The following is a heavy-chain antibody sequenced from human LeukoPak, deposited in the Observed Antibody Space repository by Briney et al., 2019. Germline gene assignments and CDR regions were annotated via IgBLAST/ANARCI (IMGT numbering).Heavy chain of an antibody. Sequence: PSQTLSLTCTVAGGSISSGNYYWTFIRQPPGKGLECIGYIFSSGSTYYSPSLKSRVTMSLDTSKNQFSLKLSSVTAADTAVYYCARATDPYYCSGGSCRYYYGMDVWGQGTTVTVSS. CDR2: IFSSGST. V-gene: IGHV4-30-4*01. CDR3: ARATDPYYCSGGSCRYYYGMDV. J-gene: IGHJ6*02. D-gene: IGHD2-15*01. CDR1: GGSISSGNYY.